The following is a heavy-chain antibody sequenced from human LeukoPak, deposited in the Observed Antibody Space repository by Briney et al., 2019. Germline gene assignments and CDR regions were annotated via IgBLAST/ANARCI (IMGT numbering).Heavy chain of an antibody. Sequence: SETLSLTCTVSGGSISSSSYYWGWIRQPPGKGLEWIGSIYYSGSTYYNPSLKSRVTISVDTSKNQVSLKLSSVTAADTAVYYCARDVGGYYYDSSGYYPWGYWGQGTLVTVSS. CDR1: GGSISSSSYY. J-gene: IGHJ4*02. D-gene: IGHD3-22*01. V-gene: IGHV4-39*07. CDR2: IYYSGST. CDR3: ARDVGGYYYDSSGYYPWGY.